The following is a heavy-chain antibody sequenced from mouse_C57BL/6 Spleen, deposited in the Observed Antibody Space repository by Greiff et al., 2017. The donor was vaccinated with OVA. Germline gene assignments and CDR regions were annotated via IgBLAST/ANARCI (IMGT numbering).Heavy chain of an antibody. Sequence: VMLVESGAELVRPGTSVKVSCKASGYAFTNYLIEWVKQRPGQGLEWIGVINPGSGGTNYNEKFKGKATLTADKSSSTAYMQLSSLTSEDSAVYFCAKASPYYFDYWGQGTTLTVSS. CDR3: AKASPYYFDY. D-gene: IGHD3-2*02. CDR1: GYAFTNYL. J-gene: IGHJ2*01. CDR2: INPGSGGT. V-gene: IGHV1-54*01.